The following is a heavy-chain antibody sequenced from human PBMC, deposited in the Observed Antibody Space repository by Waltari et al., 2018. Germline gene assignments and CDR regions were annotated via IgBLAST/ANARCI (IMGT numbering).Heavy chain of an antibody. D-gene: IGHD4-17*01. CDR2: IIPSFGTA. J-gene: IGHJ6*02. CDR1: GGTFSSYA. Sequence: QVQLVQSGAEVKKPGSSVKVSCKASGGTFSSYAISWVRQAPGQGLEWMGGIIPSFGTANYAQKFQGRVTITADESTSTAYMELSSLRSEDTAVYYCATGGDYDEYALHYFRGLDVWGQGTTVIVAS. V-gene: IGHV1-69*01. CDR3: ATGGDYDEYALHYFRGLDV.